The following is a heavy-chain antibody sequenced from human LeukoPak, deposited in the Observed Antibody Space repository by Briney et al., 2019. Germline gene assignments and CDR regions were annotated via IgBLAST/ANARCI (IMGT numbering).Heavy chain of an antibody. CDR1: GGSFSGYY. Sequence: SETLSLTCAVYGGSFSGYYWSWIRQPPGKGLEWIGEINHRGSTNYNPSLKSRVTISVDTSKNQFSLKLSSVTAADTAVYYCARLLYGSGSYSNIFDSWGQGTLVTVSS. CDR2: INHRGST. J-gene: IGHJ4*02. V-gene: IGHV4-34*01. CDR3: ARLLYGSGSYSNIFDS. D-gene: IGHD3-10*01.